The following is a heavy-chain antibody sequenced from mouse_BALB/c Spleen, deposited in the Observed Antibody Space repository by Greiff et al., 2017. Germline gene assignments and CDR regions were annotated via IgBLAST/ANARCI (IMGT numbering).Heavy chain of an antibody. V-gene: IGHV1-15*01. CDR3: TRTHYGNYLDY. CDR1: GYTFTDYE. D-gene: IGHD2-1*01. Sequence: VQLHQSGAELVRPGASVTLSCKASGYTFTDYEMHWVKQTPVHGLEWIGAIDPETGGTAYNQKFKGKATLTADKSSSTAYMELRSLTSEDSAVYYCTRTHYGNYLDYWGQGTTLTVSS. J-gene: IGHJ2*01. CDR2: IDPETGGT.